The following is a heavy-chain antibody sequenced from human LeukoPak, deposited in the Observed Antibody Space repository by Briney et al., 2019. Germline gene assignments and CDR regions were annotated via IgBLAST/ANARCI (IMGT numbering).Heavy chain of an antibody. CDR2: INWNGGTT. V-gene: IGHV3-20*04. D-gene: IGHD6-13*01. CDR3: ARDPGAAALVWFDY. J-gene: IGHJ4*02. CDR1: GFTFDDHG. Sequence: AGGSLRLSCAASGFTFDDHGMSWVRQAPGKGLEWVSGINWNGGTTGYADSVKGRFTISRDNAKNSLYLQMNNLRAEDTALYYCARDPGAAALVWFDYWGQGTLVTVSS.